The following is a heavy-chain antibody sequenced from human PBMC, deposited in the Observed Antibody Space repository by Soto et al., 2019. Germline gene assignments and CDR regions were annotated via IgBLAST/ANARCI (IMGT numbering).Heavy chain of an antibody. V-gene: IGHV3-48*01. J-gene: IGHJ3*02. CDR1: GFSFSTNS. CDR3: VRDGYCGSTSCSRGAFDI. CDR2: ISGSGSPK. Sequence: EVQLVQSGGGSVQPGGSLRLSCAASGFSFSTNSMNWVRQAPGKGLEWVSYISGSGSPKNYADSVKGRFTISRDNDQNSLYLQMNSLRVEDTAVYYCVRDGYCGSTSCSRGAFDIWGQGTMVTVSS. D-gene: IGHD2-2*03.